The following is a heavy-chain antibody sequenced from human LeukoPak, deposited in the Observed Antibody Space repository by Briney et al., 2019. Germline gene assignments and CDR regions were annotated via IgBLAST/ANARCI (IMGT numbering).Heavy chain of an antibody. CDR2: INSDGSET. CDR3: ARVRMGDDFNPFDY. Sequence: GGSLRLSCAASEFTFSSFLIYWVRHAPGKGLVWVSRINSDGSETIYADSVKGRFTISRDNAKSTLYLQMNSLRAEDTAVYYCARVRMGDDFNPFDYWGQGTLVTVSS. CDR1: EFTFSSFL. V-gene: IGHV3-74*01. J-gene: IGHJ4*02. D-gene: IGHD3-16*01.